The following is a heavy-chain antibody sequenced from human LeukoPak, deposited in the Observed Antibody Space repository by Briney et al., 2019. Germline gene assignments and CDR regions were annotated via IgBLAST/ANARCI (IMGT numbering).Heavy chain of an antibody. CDR2: TYSGGST. CDR1: GFTVSSTY. Sequence: GGSLRLSCLASGFTVSSTYMSWVRQAPGKGLEWVSVTYSGGSTYYADSVKGRCTISRDNSKNTLYLQMNSLRGEDTAVYYCTCPELLDYWGQGTLVTVSS. J-gene: IGHJ4*02. D-gene: IGHD1-26*01. CDR3: TCPELLDY. V-gene: IGHV3-66*01.